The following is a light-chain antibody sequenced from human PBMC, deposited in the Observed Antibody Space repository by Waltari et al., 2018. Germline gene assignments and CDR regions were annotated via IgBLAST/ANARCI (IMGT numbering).Light chain of an antibody. V-gene: IGLV1-44*01. CDR2: NNK. J-gene: IGLJ2*01. CDR1: NSNIGTNG. CDR3: GAWDDSPNVVV. Sequence: QSVLTQPPSASGTPGQRVTISCSGSNSNIGTNGVNWYQQVPGTAPKLLIYNNKDRASGGPDRFSASKSGTSASLAISGLQSEDEANYYCGAWDDSPNVVVFGGGTKLTVL.